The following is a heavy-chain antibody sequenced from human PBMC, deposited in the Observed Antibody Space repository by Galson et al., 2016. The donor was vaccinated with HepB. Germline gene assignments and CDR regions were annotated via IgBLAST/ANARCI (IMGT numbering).Heavy chain of an antibody. CDR3: AKDITPTVLEYRPSGLDY. V-gene: IGHV3-9*01. J-gene: IGHJ4*02. CDR1: GFTFDDYA. CDR2: ISWNSGRI. Sequence: SLRLSCAASGFTFDDYAMHWVRQAPGEGLEWVSGISWNSGRIAYAASVKGRFTISRDNAKNSLYLQMNSLRGDDTASYYCAKDITPTVLEYRPSGLDYWGQGTLVTVSS. D-gene: IGHD2/OR15-2a*01.